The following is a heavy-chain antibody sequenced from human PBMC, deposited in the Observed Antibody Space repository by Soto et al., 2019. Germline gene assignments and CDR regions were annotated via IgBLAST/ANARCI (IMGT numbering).Heavy chain of an antibody. J-gene: IGHJ4*02. D-gene: IGHD2-2*01. V-gene: IGHV4-39*02. CDR2: IYYSGST. Sequence: SETLSLTCTVSGGSISSSSYYWGWIRQPPGKGLEWIGSIYYSGSTYYNPSLKSRVTISVDTSKNQFSLKLSSVTAADTAVYYCAREGSIVVVPAAMGFDYWGQGTLVTVS. CDR3: AREGSIVVVPAAMGFDY. CDR1: GGSISSSSYY.